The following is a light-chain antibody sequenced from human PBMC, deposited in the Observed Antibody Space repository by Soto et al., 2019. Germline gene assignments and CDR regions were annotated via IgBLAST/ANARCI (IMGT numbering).Light chain of an antibody. CDR1: SSDVGSYNL. Sequence: QSALTQPASVSGSPGQSITISCTGTSSDVGSYNLVSWYQQHPGKAPKLMIYEVSKRPSGVSNRFSGSKSGNTASLTISGLQAEDEADYYCCSYAGSSTLVFGTGTKLPS. CDR2: EVS. V-gene: IGLV2-23*02. CDR3: CSYAGSSTLV. J-gene: IGLJ1*01.